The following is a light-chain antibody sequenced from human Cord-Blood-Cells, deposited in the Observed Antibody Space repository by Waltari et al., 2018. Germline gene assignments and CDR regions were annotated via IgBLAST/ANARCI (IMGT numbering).Light chain of an antibody. CDR3: QKYNSAPFT. CDR2: AAS. J-gene: IGKJ3*01. Sequence: DNQMTQSPSSLPSSVGARGTNTCLASQGINNYLAWYQQKPGKVPKLLIYAASTLQSGVPSRFSGIGSGTDFTLTISSLQPEDVATYYCQKYNSAPFTFGPGTKVDIK. CDR1: QGINNY. V-gene: IGKV1-27*01.